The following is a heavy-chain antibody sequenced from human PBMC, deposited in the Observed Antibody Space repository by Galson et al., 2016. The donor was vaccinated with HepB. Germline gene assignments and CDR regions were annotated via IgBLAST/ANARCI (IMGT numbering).Heavy chain of an antibody. V-gene: IGHV3-30*18. Sequence: SLRLSCAASGFTFSSYGMHWVRQAPGKGLEWVAVISYDGSNKYYADSVKGRFTISRDNSKNTLYLQMNSLRAEDTAVYYCAKDLDYYGSGSYGDSDYWGQGTLVTVFS. CDR2: ISYDGSNK. D-gene: IGHD3-10*01. CDR1: GFTFSSYG. CDR3: AKDLDYYGSGSYGDSDY. J-gene: IGHJ4*02.